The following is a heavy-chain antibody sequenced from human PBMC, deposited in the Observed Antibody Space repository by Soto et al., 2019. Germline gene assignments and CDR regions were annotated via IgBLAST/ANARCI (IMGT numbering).Heavy chain of an antibody. J-gene: IGHJ4*02. CDR3: ARMGGLEGMATIDFDY. CDR2: IIPIFGTA. V-gene: IGHV1-69*06. CDR1: GGTFSSYA. Sequence: QVQLVQSGAEVKKPGSSVKVSCKASGGTFSSYAISWVRQAPGQGLEWMGGIIPIFGTANYAQKFQGRVTITADKSTSTAYMELSSLRSEDTAVYYCARMGGLEGMATIDFDYWGQGTLVTVSS. D-gene: IGHD3-3*01.